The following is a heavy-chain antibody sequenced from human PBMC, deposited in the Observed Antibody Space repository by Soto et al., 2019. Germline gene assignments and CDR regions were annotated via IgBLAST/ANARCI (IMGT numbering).Heavy chain of an antibody. V-gene: IGHV3-23*01. J-gene: IGHJ4*02. D-gene: IGHD5-18*01. CDR1: GFTFNNYV. Sequence: VQLLDSGGGLVQPGGSLRLSCAASGFTFNNYVMSWVRQAPGKGLEWVSAPSSSGGSTYYADSVKGRFAISRDNSNNTLYLQMHSLRAEDTAVYYCAKCEFSFGPNSLYYFDYWGQGTLVAVSS. CDR2: PSSSGGST. CDR3: AKCEFSFGPNSLYYFDY.